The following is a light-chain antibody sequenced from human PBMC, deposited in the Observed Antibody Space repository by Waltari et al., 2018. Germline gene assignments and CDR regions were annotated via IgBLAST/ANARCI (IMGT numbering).Light chain of an antibody. Sequence: QSVLTQPPSASGTPGQRVTISCSGSGSNIGTNYVHWYQYVPGQDPKLLIYSNAQRPSGVSDRFSGSKSGTSAYLAIIGLQAEDESDYFCAAWDDSLNGMLFGGGTHLTVL. CDR2: SNA. CDR3: AAWDDSLNGML. V-gene: IGLV1-44*01. J-gene: IGLJ2*01. CDR1: GSNIGTNY.